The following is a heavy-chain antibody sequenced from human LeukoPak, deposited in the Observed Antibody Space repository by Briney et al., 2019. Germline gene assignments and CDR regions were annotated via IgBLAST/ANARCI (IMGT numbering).Heavy chain of an antibody. J-gene: IGHJ5*02. CDR1: GLTFSNAW. V-gene: IGHV3-15*01. Sequence: GGSLRLSCEASGLTFSNAWMSWVRQAPGKGLEWVGHIKSKTDGGTTEYAAPVKGRFTISKDDSRNTLYLQMNSLKTEDTAIYYCTWQLRWGIFDPWGQGTLVTVSS. CDR2: IKSKTDGGTT. D-gene: IGHD4-23*01. CDR3: TWQLRWGIFDP.